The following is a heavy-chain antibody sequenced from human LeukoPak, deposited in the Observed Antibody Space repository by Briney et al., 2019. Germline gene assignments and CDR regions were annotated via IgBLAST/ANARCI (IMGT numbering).Heavy chain of an antibody. D-gene: IGHD3-10*01. Sequence: LRLSCAASGFTFSSYGMHWVRQPPGKGLEWIGEINHSGSTNYNPSLKSRVTISVDTSKNQFSLKLSSVTAADTAVYHCARGQGDYGSSFSFDYWGQGTLVTVSS. CDR2: INHSGST. CDR1: GFTFSSYG. V-gene: IGHV4-34*01. J-gene: IGHJ4*02. CDR3: ARGQGDYGSSFSFDY.